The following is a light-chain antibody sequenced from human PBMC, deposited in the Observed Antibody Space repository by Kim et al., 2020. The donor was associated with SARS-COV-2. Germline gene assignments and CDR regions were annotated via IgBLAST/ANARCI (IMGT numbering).Light chain of an antibody. CDR1: QSVSSN. CDR2: GAS. J-gene: IGKJ3*01. Sequence: EIVMTQSPATLSVSPGERATLSCRASQSVSSNLAWYQQKPGQAPRLLIYGASTGATGIPARFSGSGSGTEFTLTISSLQSEDFAVYYCQQYNSWPFTFGPGTKVDIK. V-gene: IGKV3-15*01. CDR3: QQYNSWPFT.